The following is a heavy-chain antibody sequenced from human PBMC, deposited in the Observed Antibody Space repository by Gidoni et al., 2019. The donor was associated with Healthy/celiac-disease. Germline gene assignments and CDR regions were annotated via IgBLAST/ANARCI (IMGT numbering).Heavy chain of an antibody. CDR2: INHSGST. D-gene: IGHD3-22*01. CDR1: GGSFSGYY. J-gene: IGHJ4*02. Sequence: QVQLQQWGAGLLKPSETLSLTCAVYGGSFSGYYWSWIRQPPGKGLEWIGEINHSGSTNYNPSLKSRVTISVDTSKNQFSLKLSSVTAADTAVYYCARFRRYYYDSSGYYYVADYWGQGTLVTVSS. CDR3: ARFRRYYYDSSGYYYVADY. V-gene: IGHV4-34*01.